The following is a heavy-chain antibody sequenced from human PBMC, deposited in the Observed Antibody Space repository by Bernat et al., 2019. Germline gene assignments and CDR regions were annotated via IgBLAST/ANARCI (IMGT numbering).Heavy chain of an antibody. Sequence: QVQLVQSGAEVKKPGSSVKVSCKASGGTFSSYAISWVRQAPGQGLEWMGGLIPIFGTANYAQKFQGRVTITADESTSTAYMELSSLRSEDTAVYYCARGVKGARLNPDYYYYYGMDVWGQGTTVTVSS. CDR1: GGTFSSYA. D-gene: IGHD4/OR15-4a*01. CDR2: LIPIFGTA. CDR3: ARGVKGARLNPDYYYYYGMDV. V-gene: IGHV1-69*01. J-gene: IGHJ6*02.